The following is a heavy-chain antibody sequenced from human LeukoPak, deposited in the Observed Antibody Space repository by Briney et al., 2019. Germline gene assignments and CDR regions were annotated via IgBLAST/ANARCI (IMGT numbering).Heavy chain of an antibody. Sequence: PGGSLRLSCAASGFTFSSYAMSWVRQAPGKGLEWVSAISGSGGSTYYADSVKGRFTISRDNSKNTLYLQMNSLRAEDTAVYYCASASRGRVGATFDPWGQGTLVTVSS. D-gene: IGHD1-26*01. J-gene: IGHJ5*02. CDR2: ISGSGGST. CDR1: GFTFSSYA. V-gene: IGHV3-23*01. CDR3: ASASRGRVGATFDP.